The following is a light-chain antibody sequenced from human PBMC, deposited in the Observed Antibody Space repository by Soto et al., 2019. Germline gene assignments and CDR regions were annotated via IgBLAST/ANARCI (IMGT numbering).Light chain of an antibody. V-gene: IGKV3-20*01. J-gene: IGKJ4*01. CDR1: QSVSSSY. Sequence: EIVLTQSPGTLSLSPGERATLSCRASQSVSSSYLAWYQQKPGQAPRLLIYGASSRATGIPDRFSGSGSGTDFTLTISRLEPEDFAVYYCQQYGSSPLLTFGGGTKVKIK. CDR2: GAS. CDR3: QQYGSSPLLT.